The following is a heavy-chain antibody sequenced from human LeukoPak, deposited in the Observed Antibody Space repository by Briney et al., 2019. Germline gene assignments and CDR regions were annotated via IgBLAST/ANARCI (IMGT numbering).Heavy chain of an antibody. J-gene: IGHJ4*02. CDR3: ATLGGNMFDY. V-gene: IGHV1-2*02. CDR2: LNPRSGDT. D-gene: IGHD1/OR15-1a*01. CDR1: GYTFSDYY. Sequence: ASVKVSCKASGYTFSDYYIHWVRQAPGQGLEWMGWLNPRSGDTKFAQKFQGRVTMTRDTSISAAYMELTWLRSDDTAVYYCATLGGNMFDYWGQGTLVTVSS.